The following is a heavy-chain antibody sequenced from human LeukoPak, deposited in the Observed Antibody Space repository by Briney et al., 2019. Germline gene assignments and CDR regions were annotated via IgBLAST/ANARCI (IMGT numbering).Heavy chain of an antibody. CDR1: GVAFSGYT. J-gene: IGHJ4*01. V-gene: IGHV3-21*01. Sequence: GGSLRLSCSASGVAFSGYTMDWVRQAPGKGLEWVSSISSRSSNIYYADSVKGRFTISRDNAKNSQYLQMNSLRAEDTAVYYCARALYYDILTGYQTHTYYFDYWGLGTLVTVSS. CDR3: ARALYYDILTGYQTHTYYFDY. CDR2: ISSRSSNI. D-gene: IGHD3-9*01.